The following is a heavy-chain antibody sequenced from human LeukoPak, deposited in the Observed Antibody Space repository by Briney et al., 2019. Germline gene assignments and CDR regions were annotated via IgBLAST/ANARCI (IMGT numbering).Heavy chain of an antibody. CDR2: INTGNGNT. CDR1: GYTFTSYA. Sequence: ASVKDSCKASGYTFTSYAMHWVRQAPGQRLECMGWINTGNGNTKYSQKFQGRVTITRDTSASTVYMDLSSLRSEDTAVYYCARNTETAIPLPYYFDYWGQGTLVTVSS. V-gene: IGHV1-3*04. J-gene: IGHJ4*02. D-gene: IGHD2-21*02. CDR3: ARNTETAIPLPYYFDY.